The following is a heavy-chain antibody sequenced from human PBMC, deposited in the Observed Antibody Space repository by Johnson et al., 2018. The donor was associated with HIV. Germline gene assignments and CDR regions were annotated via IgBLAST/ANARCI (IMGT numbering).Heavy chain of an antibody. CDR2: SWNSGSI. CDR1: GFTVSSNY. V-gene: IGHV3-53*01. CDR3: ATRDPTYRPGGFDI. Sequence: VQLVESGGGLIQPGGSLRLSCAASGFTVSSNYMSWVRQAPGKGLEWVSGISWNSGSIAYADSVKGRFTVSRDNAKNSLYLQMNSLRTEDTALYYCATRDPTYRPGGFDIWGQGTMVTVSS. D-gene: IGHD2-15*01. J-gene: IGHJ3*02.